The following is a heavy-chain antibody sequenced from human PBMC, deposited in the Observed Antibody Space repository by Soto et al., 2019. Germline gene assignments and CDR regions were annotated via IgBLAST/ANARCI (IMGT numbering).Heavy chain of an antibody. CDR2: ISAYNGNT. Sequence: VQLVQSGAEVKKPGASVKVSCKASGYTFTSYGISWVRQAPGQGIAWTGWISAYNGNTNYAQKLQGRVTMTTATSTSTAYMDLRSLRSDDTAVYYGARVYGSGTYAFDIWGQGTMVTVSS. CDR3: ARVYGSGTYAFDI. V-gene: IGHV1-18*04. D-gene: IGHD3-10*01. J-gene: IGHJ3*02. CDR1: GYTFTSYG.